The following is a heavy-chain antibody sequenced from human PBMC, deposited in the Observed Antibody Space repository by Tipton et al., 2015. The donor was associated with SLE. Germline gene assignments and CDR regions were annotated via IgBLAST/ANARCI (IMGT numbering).Heavy chain of an antibody. J-gene: IGHJ4*02. D-gene: IGHD3-16*01. CDR2: IDDSGST. V-gene: IGHV4-34*01. CDR3: ARDKFGGPFDS. Sequence: TLSLTCAVYGESFSGYYWTWIRQPPGKGLEWIGEIDDSGSTNFNPSLKSRVTISADTSNNQFSLKLSSVTAADTAVYYCARDKFGGPFDSWGQGTLVTVSS. CDR1: GESFSGYY.